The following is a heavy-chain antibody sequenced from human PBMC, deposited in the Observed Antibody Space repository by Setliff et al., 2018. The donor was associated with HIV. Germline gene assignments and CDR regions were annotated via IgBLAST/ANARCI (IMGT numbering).Heavy chain of an antibody. Sequence: ASVKVSCKTSGFTFNHYGITWVRQAPGQGLEWMGWISAYNGDTKYSQTFQGRVTMTTDTSAATAFMELRSLRSDDTAVYYCARDPSNTSGWLPYYDYWGQGTLVTVSS. CDR1: GFTFNHYG. J-gene: IGHJ4*02. V-gene: IGHV1-18*01. D-gene: IGHD6-19*01. CDR3: ARDPSNTSGWLPYYDY. CDR2: ISAYNGDT.